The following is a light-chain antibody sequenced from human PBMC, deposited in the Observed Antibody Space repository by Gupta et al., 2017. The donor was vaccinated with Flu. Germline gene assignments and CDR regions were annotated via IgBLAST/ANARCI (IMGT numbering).Light chain of an antibody. CDR3: QQEDSCSLT. CDR1: QSLSSW. V-gene: IGKV1-5*03. J-gene: IGKJ4*01. Sequence: DIQMTQSPSTLSAYVGDRVTITCRASQSLSSWLAWYQQKPGKAPNLLIYKASKVESGVPSRFSGSGSGTEFTLTISSRQPDDFATYYCQQEDSCSLTFGGGTKVDI. CDR2: KAS.